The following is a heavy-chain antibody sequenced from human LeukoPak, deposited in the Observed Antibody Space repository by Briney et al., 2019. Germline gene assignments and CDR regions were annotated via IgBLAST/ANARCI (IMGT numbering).Heavy chain of an antibody. V-gene: IGHV4-30-4*08. Sequence: SETLSLTCTVSGGSISSGDYYWSWIRQPPGKGLEWIGYIYYSGSTYYNPSLKSRVTISVDTSKNQFSLKLSSVTAADTAVYYCARDRAYCGGDCYSGDWGQGTLVTVSS. J-gene: IGHJ4*02. CDR2: IYYSGST. CDR3: ARDRAYCGGDCYSGD. D-gene: IGHD2-21*01. CDR1: GGSISSGDYY.